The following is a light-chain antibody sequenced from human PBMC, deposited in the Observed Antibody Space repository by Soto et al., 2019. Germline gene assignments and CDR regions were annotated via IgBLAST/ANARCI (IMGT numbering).Light chain of an antibody. V-gene: IGLV2-14*01. CDR2: EVN. CDR3: SSYSISTAYL. J-gene: IGLJ1*01. CDR1: SSDVDGYDY. Sequence: QSALTQPASVSGSPGQSITISCTGTSSDVDGYDYVSWYQLHPGKAPKLMVFEVNNRPSGVSYRFSGSKSGNTASLTISGLQAEDEADYFCSSYSISTAYLFGTGTKVTVL.